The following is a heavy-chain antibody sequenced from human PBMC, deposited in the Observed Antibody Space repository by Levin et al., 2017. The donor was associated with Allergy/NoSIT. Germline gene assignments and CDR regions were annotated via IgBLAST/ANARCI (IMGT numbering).Heavy chain of an antibody. Sequence: SQTLSLTCTVSGGSISSGGYYWSWIRQHPGKGLEWIGYIYYSGSTYYNPSLKSRVTISVDTSKNQFSLKLSSVTAADTAVYYCARDAYCTGGVCQSGFDPWGQGTLVTVSS. V-gene: IGHV4-31*03. J-gene: IGHJ5*02. CDR3: ARDAYCTGGVCQSGFDP. D-gene: IGHD2-8*02. CDR1: GGSISSGGYY. CDR2: IYYSGST.